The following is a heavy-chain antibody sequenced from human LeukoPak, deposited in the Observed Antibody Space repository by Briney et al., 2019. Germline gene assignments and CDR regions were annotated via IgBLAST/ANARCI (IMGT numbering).Heavy chain of an antibody. CDR3: ARARKVVPAYFDY. CDR2: IYHSGST. D-gene: IGHD2-2*01. J-gene: IGHJ4*02. CDR1: GVSISSGGYS. V-gene: IGHV4-30-2*01. Sequence: PSETLSLTCAVSGVSISSGGYSWSWIRQPPGKGLEWIGYIYHSGSTYYNPSLKSRVTISVDRSKNQFSLKLSSVTAADTAVHYCARARKVVPAYFDYWGQGTLVTVSS.